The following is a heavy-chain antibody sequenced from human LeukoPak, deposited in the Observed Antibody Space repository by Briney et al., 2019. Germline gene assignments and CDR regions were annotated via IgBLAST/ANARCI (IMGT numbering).Heavy chain of an antibody. Sequence: GRSLRLSCAASGFTFSSYAMHWVRQAPGKGLEWVAVISYDGSNKYYADSVKGRFTISRDNSKNTLYLQMNSLRAEDTAVYYCARTDRLGYCTNGVCYRGGAFDIWGQGTMVTVSS. CDR3: ARTDRLGYCTNGVCYRGGAFDI. D-gene: IGHD2-8*01. V-gene: IGHV3-30-3*01. CDR2: ISYDGSNK. J-gene: IGHJ3*02. CDR1: GFTFSSYA.